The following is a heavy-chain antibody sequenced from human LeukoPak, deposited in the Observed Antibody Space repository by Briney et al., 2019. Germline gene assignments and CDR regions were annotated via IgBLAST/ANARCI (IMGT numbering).Heavy chain of an antibody. J-gene: IGHJ5*02. CDR2: IYHSGST. D-gene: IGHD6-13*01. V-gene: IGHV4-59*01. Sequence: SETLSLTCTFSGGSISSYYWSWIRQPPGKGLEWIGYIYHSGSTNYNPSLKSRATISEDTSKNQFSLKLSSVTAADTAVYYCARDLAAAGTIDPWGQGTLVTVSS. CDR1: GGSISSYY. CDR3: ARDLAAAGTIDP.